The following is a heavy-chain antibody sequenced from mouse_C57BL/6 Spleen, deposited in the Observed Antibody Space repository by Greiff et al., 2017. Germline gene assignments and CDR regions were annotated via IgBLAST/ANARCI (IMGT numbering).Heavy chain of an antibody. D-gene: IGHD2-4*01. J-gene: IGHJ2*01. Sequence: QVQLEQPGAELVKPGASVKLSCKASGYTFTSYWMQWVKQRPGPGLEWIGEIDPSDSYTNYNQKFKGKATLTVDTSSSTAYMQLSSLTSEDSAVYYCARVNDYDVPFDYWGQGTTLTVSS. CDR1: GYTFTSYW. V-gene: IGHV1-50*01. CDR3: ARVNDYDVPFDY. CDR2: IDPSDSYT.